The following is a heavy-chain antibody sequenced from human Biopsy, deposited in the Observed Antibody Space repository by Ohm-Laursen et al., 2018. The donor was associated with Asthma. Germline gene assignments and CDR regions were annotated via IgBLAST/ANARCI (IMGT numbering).Heavy chain of an antibody. Sequence: PVKVSCNASGDSFSNYAISWVRQAPGQGLEWMGGLIPVLGTPDHAQMFEGRVTITADESTSTAYMELSSLSSEDTAVYYCARGYSGSDRIVYYYSGLEVWGQGTTVTVSS. D-gene: IGHD5-12*01. CDR3: ARGYSGSDRIVYYYSGLEV. CDR1: GDSFSNYA. J-gene: IGHJ6*02. V-gene: IGHV1-69*13. CDR2: LIPVLGTP.